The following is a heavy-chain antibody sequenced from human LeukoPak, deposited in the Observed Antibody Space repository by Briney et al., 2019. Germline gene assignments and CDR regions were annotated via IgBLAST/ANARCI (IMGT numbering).Heavy chain of an antibody. D-gene: IGHD3-22*01. Sequence: SETLSLTCTVSGGSISSSSYYWGWIRQPPGKGLEWIGSIYYSGSTYYNPSLKSRVTISVDTSKNQFSLKLSSVTAADTAVYYCAAYYYDSSGYYALDIWGQGTMVTVSS. CDR1: GGSISSSSYY. V-gene: IGHV4-39*07. CDR3: AAYYYDSSGYYALDI. J-gene: IGHJ3*02. CDR2: IYYSGST.